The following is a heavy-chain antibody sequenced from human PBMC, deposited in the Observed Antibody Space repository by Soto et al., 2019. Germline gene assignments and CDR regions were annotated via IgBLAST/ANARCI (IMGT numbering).Heavy chain of an antibody. CDR1: GFTFSNYA. D-gene: IGHD3-3*01. J-gene: IGHJ5*02. CDR2: IDGSGGTT. CDR3: GKVQSGRNWFDP. V-gene: IGHV3-23*01. Sequence: EVQLLESGGGLVQPGGSLRLSCAASGFTFSNYAMTWVRQAPGKGLEWVSLIDGSGGTTYYADSVKGRFTISRDNSKNTLYLQMNSLRAEDTAVYSCGKVQSGRNWFDPWGQGTLVTVSS.